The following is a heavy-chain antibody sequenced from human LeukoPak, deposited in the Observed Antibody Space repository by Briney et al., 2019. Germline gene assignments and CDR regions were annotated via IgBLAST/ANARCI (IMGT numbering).Heavy chain of an antibody. CDR2: IYTSGST. Sequence: SETLSLTCTVSGGSVSSYYWSWIRQPVGKGLEWIGRIYTSGSTNYNPSLKSRVTMSVDTSRNQFSLKLSSVTAADTAVYYCARERVEETYYYYMDVWGKGTTVTVSS. CDR1: GGSVSSYY. J-gene: IGHJ6*03. CDR3: ARERVEETYYYYMDV. V-gene: IGHV4-4*07.